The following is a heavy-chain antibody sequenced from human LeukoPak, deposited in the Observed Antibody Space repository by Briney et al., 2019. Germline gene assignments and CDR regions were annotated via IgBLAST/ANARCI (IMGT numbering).Heavy chain of an antibody. CDR2: INPNSGGT. D-gene: IGHD5-18*01. CDR1: GYRFTGYY. V-gene: IGHV1-2*02. CDR3: ARDRDTAKGGYYYYYYMDV. J-gene: IGHJ6*03. Sequence: ASVKVSCKASGYRFTGYYMHWVRQAPGQGLEWMGWINPNSGGTKYAQKFQGRVTMTTDTSISTAYMELSRLRSDDTAVYYCARDRDTAKGGYYYYYYMDVWGKGTTVTVSS.